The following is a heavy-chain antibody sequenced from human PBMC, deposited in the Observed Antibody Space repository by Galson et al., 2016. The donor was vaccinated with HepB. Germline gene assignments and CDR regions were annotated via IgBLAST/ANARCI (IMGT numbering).Heavy chain of an antibody. CDR2: INPNGGST. D-gene: IGHD2-2*01. J-gene: IGHJ6*02. Sequence: SVKVSCKALGYTFTTYYIHWIRQAPGQGLEWMGIINPNGGSTTFAQRFQGRVTMTRDTSTSTVYIDLSSLRSEDTAVYYCARGYCSATDCCAGLGLDVWGQGTTVIVS. CDR1: GYTFTTYY. CDR3: ARGYCSATDCCAGLGLDV. V-gene: IGHV1-46*01.